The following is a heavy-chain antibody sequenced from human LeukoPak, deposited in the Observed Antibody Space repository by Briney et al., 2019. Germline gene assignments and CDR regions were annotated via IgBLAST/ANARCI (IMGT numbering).Heavy chain of an antibody. V-gene: IGHV3-21*01. J-gene: IGHJ5*02. CDR2: ISNSGSYI. CDR1: GFTFSSYA. D-gene: IGHD6-13*01. CDR3: ARESGIAAALDL. Sequence: GGSLRLSCAASGFTFSSYAMHRVRQAPGKGLEWVSSISNSGSYIYYADSVKGRFTISRDNAKNTLYLQMNSLRAEDTAVYYCARESGIAAALDLWGQGTLVTVSS.